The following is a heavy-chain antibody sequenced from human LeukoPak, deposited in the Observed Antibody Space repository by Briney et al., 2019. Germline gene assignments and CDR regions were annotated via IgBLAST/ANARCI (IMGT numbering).Heavy chain of an antibody. CDR2: IYHTGST. V-gene: IGHV4-38-2*01. D-gene: IGHD4-17*01. Sequence: SETLSLTCAVSGYSITSGYNWGWIRQPPGKGLECIGSIYHTGSTYYNSSLKSRVTISVDTSKNQFSLRLNSVTAADTAVYYCARRNYGDYARSDYWGQGILVTVSS. CDR3: ARRNYGDYARSDY. CDR1: GYSITSGYN. J-gene: IGHJ4*02.